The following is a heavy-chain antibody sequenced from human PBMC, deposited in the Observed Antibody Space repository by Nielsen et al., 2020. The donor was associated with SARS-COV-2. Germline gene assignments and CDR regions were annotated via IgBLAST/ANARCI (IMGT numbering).Heavy chain of an antibody. CDR1: GGSFSSYY. V-gene: IGHV4-59*01. D-gene: IGHD3-10*01. J-gene: IGHJ6*02. CDR2: IYYSGST. CDR3: ARVRTLWFGYYYGMDV. Sequence: SETLSLTCAVYGGSFSSYYWSWIRQPPGKGLEWIGCIYYSGSTNYNPSLKSRVTISVDTSKNQFSLKLSSVTAADTAVYYCARVRTLWFGYYYGMDVWGQGTTVTVSS.